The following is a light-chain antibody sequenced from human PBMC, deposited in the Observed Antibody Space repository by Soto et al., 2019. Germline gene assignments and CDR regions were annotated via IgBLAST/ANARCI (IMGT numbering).Light chain of an antibody. Sequence: EIVLTQSPGTLSLSPGERATLSCRASQSVSSSYLAWYQQKPGQAPRLLIYGASSRATGIPDRFSGSGSGTDFTLTISRLEPDDCAVYYCQQYGSSLTWTFGQGTKVLLK. V-gene: IGKV3-20*01. CDR1: QSVSSSY. J-gene: IGKJ1*01. CDR3: QQYGSSLTWT. CDR2: GAS.